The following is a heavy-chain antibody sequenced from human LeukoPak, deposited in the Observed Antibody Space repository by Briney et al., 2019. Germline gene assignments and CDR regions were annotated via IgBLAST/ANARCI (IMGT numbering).Heavy chain of an antibody. CDR1: GYSFTSYW. V-gene: IGHV5-10-1*01. CDR3: ARQSGDFYYYYGMDV. Sequence: GESLKISCKGSGYSFTSYWISWVRQMPGKGLEWMGRIDPSDSYTNYSPSFQGHVTISADKSISTAYLQWSGLKASDTAMYYCARQSGDFYYYYGMDVWGKGTAVTVSS. J-gene: IGHJ6*04. D-gene: IGHD7-27*01. CDR2: IDPSDSYT.